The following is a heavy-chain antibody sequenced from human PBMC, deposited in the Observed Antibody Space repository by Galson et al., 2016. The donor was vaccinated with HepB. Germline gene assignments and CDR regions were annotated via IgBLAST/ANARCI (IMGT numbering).Heavy chain of an antibody. V-gene: IGHV4-59*01. J-gene: IGHJ4*02. Sequence: EPLSLTCSVSGGSITGYRWSWIRQPPGKGLEWIGYIYGSGNTNYNPSLKSRVTLSLDTSKNQFSLKLSSVTAADTAVYYCARSGTYYIFDFWGQGTLVTVSS. CDR1: GGSITGYR. CDR2: IYGSGNT. D-gene: IGHD3-22*01. CDR3: ARSGTYYIFDF.